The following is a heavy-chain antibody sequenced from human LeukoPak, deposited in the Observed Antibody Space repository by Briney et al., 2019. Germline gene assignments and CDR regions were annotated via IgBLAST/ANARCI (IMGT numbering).Heavy chain of an antibody. D-gene: IGHD6-19*01. CDR2: TIPILGIA. Sequence: SVKVSCKASGGTFSSYAISWVRQAPGQGLEWMGRTIPILGIANYAQKFQGRVTITADKSTSTAYMELSSLRSEDTAVYYCAREAGIAVAGPGHFDYWGQGTLVTVSS. CDR1: GGTFSSYA. J-gene: IGHJ4*02. CDR3: AREAGIAVAGPGHFDY. V-gene: IGHV1-69*04.